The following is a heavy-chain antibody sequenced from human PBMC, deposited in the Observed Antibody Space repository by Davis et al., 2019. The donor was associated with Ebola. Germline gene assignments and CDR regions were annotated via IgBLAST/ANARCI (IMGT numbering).Heavy chain of an antibody. CDR2: ITSSGQDT. CDR3: ARDPNGDHIGAFDF. D-gene: IGHD4-17*01. CDR1: GFTFNTFA. J-gene: IGHJ3*01. Sequence: GESLKISCAASGFTFNTFAMMWVRQGPGKGLEWVAAITSSGQDTVYADSVKGRFTIARDNSKNTLYLQMSSLRAEDTAAYYCARDPNGDHIGAFDFWGQGTMVTVSS. V-gene: IGHV3-23*01.